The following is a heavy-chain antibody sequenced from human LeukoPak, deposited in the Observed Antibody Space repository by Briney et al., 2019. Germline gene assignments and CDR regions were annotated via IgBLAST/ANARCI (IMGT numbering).Heavy chain of an antibody. J-gene: IGHJ4*02. CDR2: DYYSGTT. D-gene: IGHD5-24*01. V-gene: IGHV4-39*01. CDR3: ATHDGYAYFDY. Sequence: SETLSLTCTVSGVSISGSGYYWGWIRQPPGKGLEWIGMDYYSGTTYDKPSLKSRVAISGDTTNNQYSPKLTSVTAADTAVYYCATHDGYAYFDYWGQGALATVTA. CDR1: GVSISGSGYY.